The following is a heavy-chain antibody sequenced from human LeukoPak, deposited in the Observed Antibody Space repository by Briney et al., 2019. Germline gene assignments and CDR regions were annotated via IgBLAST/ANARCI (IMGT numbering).Heavy chain of an antibody. CDR3: ARVSGGSRKYYFDY. D-gene: IGHD2-15*01. CDR1: GYTFTSYA. CDR2: INAGNGNT. J-gene: IGHJ4*02. V-gene: IGHV1-3*01. Sequence: ASVKVSCKASGYTFTSYAMHWVRQAPGQRLEWMGWINAGNGNTKYSQKFQGRVTITRDTSASIAYMELSSLRSEDTAVYYCARVSGGSRKYYFDYWGQGTLVTVSS.